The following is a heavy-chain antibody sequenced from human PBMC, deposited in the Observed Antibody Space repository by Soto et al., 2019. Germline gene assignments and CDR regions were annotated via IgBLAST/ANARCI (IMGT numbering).Heavy chain of an antibody. CDR3: VRGLASAYLDS. Sequence: QVQLVQSGAEVKKPGASVKVSCKTSGYTFTGYYIHWVRQAPGQGLEWVGRINPNSGGTNYAQKFQGWVTMTRDTSISTAYMELSRLNSDDTAVYYCVRGLASAYLDSWGQGTLVTVSS. CDR2: INPNSGGT. CDR1: GYTFTGYY. V-gene: IGHV1-2*04. J-gene: IGHJ4*02.